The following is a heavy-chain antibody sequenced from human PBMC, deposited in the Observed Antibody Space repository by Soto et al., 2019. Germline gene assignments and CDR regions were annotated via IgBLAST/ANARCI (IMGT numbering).Heavy chain of an antibody. CDR1: GFSLTTYGVG. J-gene: IGHJ4*02. D-gene: IGHD5-18*01. V-gene: IGHV2-5*01. Sequence: VSGPALVNPXQTLALTCTFSGFSLTTYGVGVGWIRQPPGKALEWLALIFWNDDERYSPSLKSRLTITKDTSKNQVALTMSNMDPVDTPTYYCVHTGYSYDPFGYWGRGTLVTVSS. CDR2: IFWNDDE. CDR3: VHTGYSYDPFGY.